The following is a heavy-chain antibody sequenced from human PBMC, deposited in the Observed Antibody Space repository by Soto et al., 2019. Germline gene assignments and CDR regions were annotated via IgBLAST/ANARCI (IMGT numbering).Heavy chain of an antibody. CDR2: IYPGDSDT. D-gene: IGHD4-17*01. CDR3: ARRDYGDHEIWYFDL. J-gene: IGHJ2*01. V-gene: IGHV5-51*03. Sequence: EVQLVQSGAEVKKPGESLKISCKGSGYSFTSYWIGWVRQMPGKGLEWMGIIYPGDSDTRYSPSFQGQVTISADKSISPGYLQWSSLKASATAMYYCARRDYGDHEIWYFDLWGRGTLVTVSS. CDR1: GYSFTSYW.